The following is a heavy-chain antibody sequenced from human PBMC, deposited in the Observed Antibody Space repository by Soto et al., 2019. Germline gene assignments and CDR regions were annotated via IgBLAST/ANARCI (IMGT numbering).Heavy chain of an antibody. J-gene: IGHJ6*02. CDR1: GGTFSSYT. V-gene: IGHV1-69*02. Sequence: SVKVSCKASGGTFSSYTISWVRQAPGQGLEWMGRIIPILGIANYAQKFQGRVTITADKSTSTAYMELSSLRSEDTAVYYCARAGAVAGTLYYYYYGMDVWGQGTLVTVSS. CDR3: ARAGAVAGTLYYYYYGMDV. CDR2: IIPILGIA. D-gene: IGHD6-19*01.